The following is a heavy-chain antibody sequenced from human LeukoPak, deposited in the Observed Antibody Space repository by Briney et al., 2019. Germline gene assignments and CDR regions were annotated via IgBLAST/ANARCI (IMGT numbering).Heavy chain of an antibody. CDR1: GFTFSSYS. J-gene: IGHJ4*02. V-gene: IGHV3-21*01. CDR2: ISSSSSYI. D-gene: IGHD4-17*01. Sequence: GGSLRLSCAASGFTFSSYSMNWVRQAPGKGLEWVSSISSSSSYIYYADSVKGRFTISRDNAKNSLYLQMNSLRAEATAVYYCARDLVYGDYTGDYWGQGTLVTVSS. CDR3: ARDLVYGDYTGDY.